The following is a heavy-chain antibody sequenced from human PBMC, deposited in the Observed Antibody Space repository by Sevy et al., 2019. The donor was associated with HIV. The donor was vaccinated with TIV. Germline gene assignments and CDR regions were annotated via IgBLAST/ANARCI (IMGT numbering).Heavy chain of an antibody. CDR2: IKQDGSEK. CDR1: GFTFSSYW. CDR3: ARAPERITMIVVVVGGFDY. V-gene: IGHV3-7*01. D-gene: IGHD3-22*01. Sequence: GGSLRLSCAASGFTFSSYWMSWVRQAPGKGLEWVANIKQDGSEKYDVDSVKGRFTISRDNAKNSLYLQMNSLRAEDTAVYYCARAPERITMIVVVVGGFDYWGQGTLVTVSS. J-gene: IGHJ4*02.